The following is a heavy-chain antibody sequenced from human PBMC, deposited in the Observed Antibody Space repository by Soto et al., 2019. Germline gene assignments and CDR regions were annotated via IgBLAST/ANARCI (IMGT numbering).Heavy chain of an antibody. V-gene: IGHV1-69*13. Sequence: GASVKVSCKASGGTFSSYAISWVRQAPGQGLEWMGGIIPIFGTANYAQKFQGRVTITADESTSTAYMELSSLRSEDTAVYYCATPYSGYEGGKWLSVTTLDYWGQGTLVTVSS. CDR3: ATPYSGYEGGKWLSVTTLDY. J-gene: IGHJ4*02. CDR2: IIPIFGTA. D-gene: IGHD5-12*01. CDR1: GGTFSSYA.